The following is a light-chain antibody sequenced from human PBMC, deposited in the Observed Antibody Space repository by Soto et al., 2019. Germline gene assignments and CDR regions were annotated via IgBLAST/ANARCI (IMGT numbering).Light chain of an antibody. Sequence: EVVLTQSPGTLSLSSGERATLSCRASQSVSSSYLAWYQQKPGQAPRLLIYGASSRATGIPDRFSGSGSGTDFTLTISRLEPEDFVVYYCQQYGSPPQTFGQGTKV. CDR3: QQYGSPPQT. CDR1: QSVSSSY. J-gene: IGKJ1*01. CDR2: GAS. V-gene: IGKV3-20*01.